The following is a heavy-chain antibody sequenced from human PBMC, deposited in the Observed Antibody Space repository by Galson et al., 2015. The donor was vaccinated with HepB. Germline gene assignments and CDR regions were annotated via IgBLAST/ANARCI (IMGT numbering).Heavy chain of an antibody. CDR2: IKQDGSEK. D-gene: IGHD6-19*01. CDR3: ARGEQILRRLAVAVD. CDR1: GFTFSSYW. J-gene: IGHJ4*02. V-gene: IGHV3-7*01. Sequence: SLRLSCAASGFTFSSYWMNWVRQAPGKGLEWVANIKQDGSEKYYVDSVKGRFTISRDNAKNSLSLQMNSLRPEDTAVYYCARGEQILRRLAVAVDWGQGTLVTVSS.